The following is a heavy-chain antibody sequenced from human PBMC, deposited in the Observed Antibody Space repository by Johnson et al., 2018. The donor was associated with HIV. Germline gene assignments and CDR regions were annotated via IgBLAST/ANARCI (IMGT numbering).Heavy chain of an antibody. CDR1: GFTFYNYA. V-gene: IGHV3-20*04. Sequence: VQLVESGGGVVRPGGSLRLSCAASGFTFYNYAMSWVRQTPGKGLEWVSGINWHGGSTGYADSVKGRFTISRDNSKSTLYLQMSSLRVEDTGVYYCAKSLGPQLVVVDAFDITGQGTMVTVSS. CDR2: INWHGGST. J-gene: IGHJ3*02. CDR3: AKSLGPQLVVVDAFDI. D-gene: IGHD6-13*01.